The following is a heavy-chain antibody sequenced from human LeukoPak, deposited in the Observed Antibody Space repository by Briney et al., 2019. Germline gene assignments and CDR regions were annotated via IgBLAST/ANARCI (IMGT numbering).Heavy chain of an antibody. CDR2: IYYSGST. J-gene: IGHJ4*02. Sequence: PSETLSLTCTVSGGSISSSSYYWGWIRQPPGKGLEWIGSIYYSGSTYYNPSLKSRVTISVDTSKNQFSLKLSSVTAADTAVYYCARETYYYGSGYWGQGTLVTVSS. V-gene: IGHV4-39*07. CDR3: ARETYYYGSGY. D-gene: IGHD3-10*01. CDR1: GGSISSSSYY.